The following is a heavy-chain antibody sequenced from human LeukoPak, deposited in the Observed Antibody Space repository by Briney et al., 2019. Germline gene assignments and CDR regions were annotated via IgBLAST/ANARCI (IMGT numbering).Heavy chain of an antibody. V-gene: IGHV5-10-1*01. CDR1: GYSFTSYW. D-gene: IGHD6-13*01. CDR3: ARHSSGYSSSLFVDY. CDR2: IDPSDSYT. Sequence: PGESLKISCKGSGYSFTSYWISWVRQMPGKGLEWMGRIDPSDSYTNYSPSLQGHVTISADKSISTAYLQWSSLKASDTAMYYCARHSSGYSSSLFVDYWGQGTLVTVSS. J-gene: IGHJ4*02.